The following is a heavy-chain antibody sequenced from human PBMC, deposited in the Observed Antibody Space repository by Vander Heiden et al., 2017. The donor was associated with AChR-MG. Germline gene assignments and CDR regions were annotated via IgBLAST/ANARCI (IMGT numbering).Heavy chain of an antibody. D-gene: IGHD6-13*01. V-gene: IGHV1-2*04. J-gene: IGHJ6*02. Sequence: QVQLVQSGAEVKKPGASVKGSCKASGYTFTGHYMHWVRQAPGQGLEWMGWINHNSGGTNYAQKFQGWVTMTRDTSISTAYMELSRLRSDDTAVYYCARAVAAAGRYYYGMDVWGQGTTVTVSS. CDR2: INHNSGGT. CDR3: ARAVAAAGRYYYGMDV. CDR1: GYTFTGHY.